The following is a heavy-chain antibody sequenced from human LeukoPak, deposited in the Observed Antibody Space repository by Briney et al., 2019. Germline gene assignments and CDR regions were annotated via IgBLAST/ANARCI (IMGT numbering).Heavy chain of an antibody. CDR2: IYHSGST. CDR3: ARDQTDITMIVVVPSAFDI. Sequence: SETLSLTCTVSGYSISSGYYWGWIRPPPGKGLEWIGSIYHSGSTYYNPSLKSRVTISVDTSKNQFSLKLSSVTAADTAVYYCARDQTDITMIVVVPSAFDIWGQGTMVTVSS. CDR1: GYSISSGYY. D-gene: IGHD3-22*01. J-gene: IGHJ3*02. V-gene: IGHV4-38-2*02.